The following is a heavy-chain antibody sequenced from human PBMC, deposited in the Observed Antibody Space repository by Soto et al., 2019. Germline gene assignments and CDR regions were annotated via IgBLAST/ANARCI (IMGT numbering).Heavy chain of an antibody. CDR3: ATHAGYDILTGYYSY. CDR2: ISYDGSNK. CDR1: GFTFSSYG. V-gene: IGHV3-30*03. Sequence: GGSLRLSCAASGFTFSSYGMHWVRQAPGKGLEWVAVISYDGSNKYYADSVKGRFTISRDNSKNTLYLQMNSLRAEDTAVYYCATHAGYDILTGYYSYWGQGTLVTVYS. D-gene: IGHD3-9*01. J-gene: IGHJ4*02.